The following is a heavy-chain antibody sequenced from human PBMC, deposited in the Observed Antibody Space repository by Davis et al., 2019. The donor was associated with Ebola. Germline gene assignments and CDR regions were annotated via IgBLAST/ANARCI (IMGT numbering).Heavy chain of an antibody. V-gene: IGHV3-74*03. CDR3: VRGKYFDY. Sequence: HTGGSLRLSCAASGFTFDDYAMHWVRQAPGKGLVWVSRLKTDGTMTKYADSVKGRFTISRDNAKNTLYLQMDSLRVEDTAVYYCVRGKYFDYWGQGTLLTVSS. CDR1: GFTFDDYA. J-gene: IGHJ4*02. CDR2: LKTDGTMT.